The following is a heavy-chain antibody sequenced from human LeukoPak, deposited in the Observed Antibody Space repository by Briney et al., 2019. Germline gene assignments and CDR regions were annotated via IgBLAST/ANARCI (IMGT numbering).Heavy chain of an antibody. D-gene: IGHD2-15*01. J-gene: IGHJ3*02. CDR1: GFTFSDYY. Sequence: PGGSLRLSCAASGFTFSDYYMSWIRQAPGKGLEWVSYISSSGSTRYYADSVKGRFTISRDNTKYSLYLQMNSLMAEDTAVYYCARSRPSRYCSVGSCTHHAFDIWGQGTMVTVSS. CDR3: ARSRPSRYCSVGSCTHHAFDI. CDR2: ISSSGSTR. V-gene: IGHV3-11*04.